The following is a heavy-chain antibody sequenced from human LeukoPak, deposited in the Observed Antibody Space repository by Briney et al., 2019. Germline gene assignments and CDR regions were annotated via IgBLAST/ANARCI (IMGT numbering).Heavy chain of an antibody. D-gene: IGHD2-2*01. V-gene: IGHV3-7*03. CDR1: GFTFSSYW. J-gene: IGHJ6*02. CDR2: IKQDGSEK. Sequence: GWSLRLSCAASGFTFSSYWMSWVRQAPGKGLEWVANIKQDGSEKYYVDSVKGRFTISRDNAKNSLYLQMNSLRAEDTAVYYCAREDIVVVLGAYYYYYGMDVWGQGTTVTVSS. CDR3: AREDIVVVLGAYYYYYGMDV.